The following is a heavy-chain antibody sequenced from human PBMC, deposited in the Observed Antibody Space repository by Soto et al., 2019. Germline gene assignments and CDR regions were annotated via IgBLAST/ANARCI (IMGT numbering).Heavy chain of an antibody. V-gene: IGHV4-59*01. Sequence: SETLSLTCTVSGGSISSYYWSWIRQPPGKGLEWIGYIYYSGSTNYNPSLKSRVTISVDTSKNQFSLKLSSVTAADTAVYYCARDDSSGYYHRSWSQGTLVTVS. D-gene: IGHD3-22*01. CDR3: ARDDSSGYYHRS. CDR1: GGSISSYY. J-gene: IGHJ5*02. CDR2: IYYSGST.